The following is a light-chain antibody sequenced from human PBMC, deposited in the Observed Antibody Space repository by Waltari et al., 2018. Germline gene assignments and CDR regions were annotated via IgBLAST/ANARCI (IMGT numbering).Light chain of an antibody. CDR3: QQYDNLPV. CDR1: QDISNY. Sequence: DFQMTQSPSSLSTSVGDRVTITCQASQDISNYLNWYQHKPGKAAKLLIYDASNLETGVPSRFSGSGSGTDFTFTISSLQPEDIATYYCQQYDNLPVFGPGTKVDIK. CDR2: DAS. V-gene: IGKV1-33*01. J-gene: IGKJ3*01.